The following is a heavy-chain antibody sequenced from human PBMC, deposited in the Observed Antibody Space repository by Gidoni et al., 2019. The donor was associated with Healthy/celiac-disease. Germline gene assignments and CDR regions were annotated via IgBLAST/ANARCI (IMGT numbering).Heavy chain of an antibody. V-gene: IGHV4-30-4*01. CDR2: IYYSGST. J-gene: IGHJ5*02. CDR1: GGSISSGDYY. Sequence: QVQLQESGPGLVKPSQTLSLTCTVSGGSISSGDYYWSWIRQPPGKGLEWIGYIYYSGSTYYNPSLKSRVTISVDTSKNQFSLKLSSVTAADTAVYYCARDVLGWRSIGVVPYGDYNWFDPWGQGTLVTVSS. D-gene: IGHD3-3*01. CDR3: ARDVLGWRSIGVVPYGDYNWFDP.